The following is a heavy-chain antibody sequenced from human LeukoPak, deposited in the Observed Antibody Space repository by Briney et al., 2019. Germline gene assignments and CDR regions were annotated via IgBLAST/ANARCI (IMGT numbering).Heavy chain of an antibody. Sequence: PRGSLRHSFAASGFTFINSRITSVPQTPAKGVGWFSAISGSSGNTYYADSVKGQFTIYIDNSSNMGDRQMNSMKAEDTAVYYCAKVPYPYWYFDLWGRGTLVTVSS. V-gene: IGHV3-23*01. CDR3: AKVPYPYWYFDL. J-gene: IGHJ2*01. CDR2: ISGSSGNT. CDR1: GFTFINSR.